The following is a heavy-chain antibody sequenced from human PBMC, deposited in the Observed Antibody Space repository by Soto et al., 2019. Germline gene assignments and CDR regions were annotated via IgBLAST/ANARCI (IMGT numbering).Heavy chain of an antibody. D-gene: IGHD2-2*01. CDR1: GFTFSNAW. J-gene: IGHJ6*02. CDR3: TTDSDVVVPAATLYYYYYGMDV. V-gene: IGHV3-15*01. CDR2: IKSKTDGGTT. Sequence: PGGSLRLSCAASGFTFSNAWMSWVRQAPGKGLEWVGRIKSKTDGGTTDYAAPVKGRFTISRDDSKNTLYLQMNSLKTEDTAVYYCTTDSDVVVPAATLYYYYYGMDVWGQGTTVTVS.